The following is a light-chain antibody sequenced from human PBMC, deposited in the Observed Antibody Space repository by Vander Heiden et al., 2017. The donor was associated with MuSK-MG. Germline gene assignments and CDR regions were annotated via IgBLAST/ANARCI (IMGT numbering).Light chain of an antibody. V-gene: IGKV1-5*03. CDR1: QSISTW. J-gene: IGKJ1*01. CDR2: RAS. Sequence: DIQMTQSPSTLSASVGDSVTITCRASQSISTWLALYQQKPGKAPKALIDRASTLESGVPSRFSGSGSGTEFTLTISSLQPDDFATYYCQQYNSYSRTFGQGTKVEIK. CDR3: QQYNSYSRT.